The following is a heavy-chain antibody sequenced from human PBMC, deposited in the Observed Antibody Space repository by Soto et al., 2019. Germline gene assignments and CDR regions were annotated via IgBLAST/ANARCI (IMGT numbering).Heavy chain of an antibody. Sequence: PGGSLRLSCAASGFTFSSYAMSWVRQAPGKGLEWVSAISGSGGSTYYADSVKGRFTISRDNSKNTLYLQMNSLRAEDTAVYYCAKALLTLQWLAPYYYSMDVWGQGTTVTVSS. V-gene: IGHV3-23*01. J-gene: IGHJ6*02. CDR3: AKALLTLQWLAPYYYSMDV. CDR1: GFTFSSYA. D-gene: IGHD6-19*01. CDR2: ISGSGGST.